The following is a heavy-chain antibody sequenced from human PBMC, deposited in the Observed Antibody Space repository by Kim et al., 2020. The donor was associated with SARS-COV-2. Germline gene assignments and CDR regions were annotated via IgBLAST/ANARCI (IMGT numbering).Heavy chain of an antibody. CDR1: GYTFTGYY. J-gene: IGHJ6*02. CDR2: INPNSGGT. V-gene: IGHV1-2*02. D-gene: IGHD1-7*01. CDR3: ARTPVGMELTSYYYYYYGMDV. Sequence: ASVKVSCKASGYTFTGYYMHWVRQAPGQGLEWMGWINPNSGGTNYAQKFQGRVTMTRDTSISTAYMELSRLRSDDTAVYYCARTPVGMELTSYYYYYYGMDVWGQGTTVTVSS.